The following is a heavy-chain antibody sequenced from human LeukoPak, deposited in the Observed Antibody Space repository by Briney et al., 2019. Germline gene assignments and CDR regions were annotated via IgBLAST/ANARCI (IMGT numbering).Heavy chain of an antibody. CDR1: GGSISSYY. CDR3: TRHRGNRTPLYYYGMDV. D-gene: IGHD4-23*01. CDR2: IYTSGST. V-gene: IGHV4-4*07. J-gene: IGHJ6*02. Sequence: PSETLSLTCTVSGGSISSYYWSWIRQPAGKGLEWIGRIYTSGSTNYNPSLKSRVTMSVDTSKNQFSLKLSSVTAADTAVYYCTRHRGNRTPLYYYGMDVWGQGTTVTVSS.